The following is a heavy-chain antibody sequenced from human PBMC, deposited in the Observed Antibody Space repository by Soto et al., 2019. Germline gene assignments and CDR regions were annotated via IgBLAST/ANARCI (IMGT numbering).Heavy chain of an antibody. CDR1: GGSISTDSHY. CDR2: VYYAGST. CDR3: ARRTNYGDYSFDY. J-gene: IGHJ4*02. V-gene: IGHV4-39*02. Sequence: SETLSLTCTVSGGSISTDSHYWGWIRQPPGKGLEWIGSVYYAGSTYKNPSLHSRVTISVDTSKNHFSLKLNSVTAADTAVYYCARRTNYGDYSFDYWGQGPLVTVSS. D-gene: IGHD4-17*01.